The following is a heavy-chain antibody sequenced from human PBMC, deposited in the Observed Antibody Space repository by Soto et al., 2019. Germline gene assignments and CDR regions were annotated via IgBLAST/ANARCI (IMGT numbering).Heavy chain of an antibody. CDR1: GGSISTSNW. CDR2: VYRTGST. CDR3: ARAYSNYATPSNWFDP. D-gene: IGHD4-4*01. J-gene: IGHJ5*02. V-gene: IGHV4-4*02. Sequence: SETLSLTCAVSGGSISTSNWWSWVRQPPGKGLEWIGEVYRTGSTNYNPSLESRLTISVDKSKNQFSLKLSSVTAADTAVYYCARAYSNYATPSNWFDPWGQGTLVTVSS.